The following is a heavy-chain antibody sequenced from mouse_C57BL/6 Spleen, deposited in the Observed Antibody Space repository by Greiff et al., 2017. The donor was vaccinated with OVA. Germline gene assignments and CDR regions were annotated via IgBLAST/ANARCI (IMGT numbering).Heavy chain of an antibody. CDR3: TSMTWDVAY. V-gene: IGHV5-9-1*02. CDR2: ISSGGDYI. Sequence: EVKVVESGEGLVKPGGSLKLSCAASGFTFSSYAMSWVRQTPEKRLEWVAYISSGGDYIYYADTVKGRFTISRDNARNTLYLQMSSLKSEDTAMYYCTSMTWDVAYWGQGTLVTVSA. D-gene: IGHD4-1*01. CDR1: GFTFSSYA. J-gene: IGHJ3*01.